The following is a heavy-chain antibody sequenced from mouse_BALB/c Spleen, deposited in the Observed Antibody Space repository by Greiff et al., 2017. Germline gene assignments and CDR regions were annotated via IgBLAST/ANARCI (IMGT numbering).Heavy chain of an antibody. CDR3: TRWGFLTTVVADAMDY. D-gene: IGHD1-1*01. J-gene: IGHJ4*01. CDR2: IYPGNSDT. Sequence: EVQLQQSGTVLARPGASVKMSCKASGYSFTSYWMHWVKQRPGQGLEWIGAIYPGNSDTSYNQKFKGKAKLTAVTSASTAYMELSSLTNEDSAVYYCTRWGFLTTVVADAMDYWGQGTSVTVSS. CDR1: GYSFTSYW. V-gene: IGHV1-5*01.